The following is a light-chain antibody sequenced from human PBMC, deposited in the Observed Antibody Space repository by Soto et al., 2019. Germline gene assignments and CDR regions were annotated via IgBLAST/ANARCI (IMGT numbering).Light chain of an antibody. J-gene: IGKJ1*01. CDR2: GAS. CDR1: QSVDIN. Sequence: EIVLTQSPATLSSFPGDRVTLSCRASQSVDINLAWYQQKPGQAPRLVIYGASTRATDMPGTFSGSGSGTEFTLTISSLQSEDFGVYYCQQYKNWPRTFGQGTKVDIK. V-gene: IGKV3-15*01. CDR3: QQYKNWPRT.